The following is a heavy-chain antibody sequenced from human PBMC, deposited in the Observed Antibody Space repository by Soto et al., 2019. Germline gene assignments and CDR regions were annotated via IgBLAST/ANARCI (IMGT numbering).Heavy chain of an antibody. CDR2: IIPVFVTG. CDR3: GRELLERGKNV. J-gene: IGHJ6*02. D-gene: IGHD2-15*01. Sequence: SVKVSCEASGGTFSISAISLVRQAPGQGLEWMGAIIPVFVTGHHAPKFQGRVTITAAKPTSTAYMELSRLRYEDTAVYYCGRELLERGKNVRAEGTTETVS. CDR1: GGTFSISA. V-gene: IGHV1-69*06.